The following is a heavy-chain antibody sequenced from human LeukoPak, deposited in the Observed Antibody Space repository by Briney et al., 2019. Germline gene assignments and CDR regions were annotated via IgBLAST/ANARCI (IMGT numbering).Heavy chain of an antibody. Sequence: SGGSLRLSCAASGFTFSSYAMSWVRQAPGKGLEWVSAISGSGGSTYYADSVKGRFTISRDNSKNTLYLQMNSLRAEDTAVYYCAKPRDSSGYYDYWGQGTLVTVFS. CDR3: AKPRDSSGYYDY. CDR2: ISGSGGST. J-gene: IGHJ4*02. V-gene: IGHV3-23*01. D-gene: IGHD3-22*01. CDR1: GFTFSSYA.